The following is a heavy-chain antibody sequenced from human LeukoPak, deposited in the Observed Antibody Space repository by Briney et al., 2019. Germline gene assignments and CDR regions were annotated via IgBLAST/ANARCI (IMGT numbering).Heavy chain of an antibody. CDR1: GFTFSDHY. Sequence: GGSLRLSCAASGFTFSDHYMDWVRQAPGKGLEWVGRTRNKANSYTTEYAASVKGRFTISRDDSKNSLYLQMNSLKTEDTAVYYCAREPYGLTRYYYYYYYMDVWGKGTTVTISS. D-gene: IGHD4-17*01. CDR3: AREPYGLTRYYYYYYYMDV. CDR2: TRNKANSYTT. V-gene: IGHV3-72*01. J-gene: IGHJ6*03.